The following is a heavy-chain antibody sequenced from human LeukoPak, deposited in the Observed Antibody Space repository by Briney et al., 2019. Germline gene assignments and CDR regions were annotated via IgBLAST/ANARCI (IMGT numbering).Heavy chain of an antibody. Sequence: PSETLSLTCTVSGGSISSYYWSWIRQPAGKGLEWIGRIYASGSTNYNPSLESRVTISIDTSKNQFSLKLTSLTAADTAVYYCAREGQQLVPPLDYWGQGTLVTVSS. CDR3: AREGQQLVPPLDY. D-gene: IGHD6-6*01. V-gene: IGHV4-4*07. CDR1: GGSISSYY. J-gene: IGHJ4*02. CDR2: IYASGST.